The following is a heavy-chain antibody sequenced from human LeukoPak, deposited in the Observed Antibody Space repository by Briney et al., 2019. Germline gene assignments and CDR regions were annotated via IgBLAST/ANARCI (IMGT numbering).Heavy chain of an antibody. J-gene: IGHJ4*02. CDR1: GFTFSSYA. CDR2: ISGSGGGT. CDR3: AKYEAATVGYFDY. D-gene: IGHD4-11*01. V-gene: IGHV3-23*01. Sequence: GGSLRLSCAASGFTFSSYAMSWVRQAPGKGLEWVSAISGSGGGTYYADSVKGRFTISRDNSKNTLYLQMNSLRAEDTAVYYCAKYEAATVGYFDYWGQGTLVTVSS.